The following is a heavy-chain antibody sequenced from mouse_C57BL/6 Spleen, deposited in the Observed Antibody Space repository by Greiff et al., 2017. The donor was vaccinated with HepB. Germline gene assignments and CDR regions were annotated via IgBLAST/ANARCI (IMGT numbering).Heavy chain of an antibody. Sequence: QVQLQQPGAELVKPGASVKMSCKASGYTFTSYWITWVKQRPGQGLEWIGDIYPGSGSTNHNEKFKSKATLTVDTSSSTAYMQLSSLTSEDSAVYYCARRGSYGNYGDYWGQGTTLTVSS. D-gene: IGHD2-1*01. CDR3: ARRGSYGNYGDY. V-gene: IGHV1-55*01. CDR2: IYPGSGST. J-gene: IGHJ2*01. CDR1: GYTFTSYW.